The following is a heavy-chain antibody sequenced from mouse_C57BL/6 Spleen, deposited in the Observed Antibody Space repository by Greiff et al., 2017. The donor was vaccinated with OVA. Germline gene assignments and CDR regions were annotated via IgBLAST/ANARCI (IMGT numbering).Heavy chain of an antibody. CDR2: ISSGGDYI. J-gene: IGHJ4*01. Sequence: EVQRVESGAGLVKPGGSLKLSCAASGFTFSSYAMSWVRQTPEKRLEWVAYISSGGDYIYYADTVKGRFTISRDNARNTLYLQMSSLKSEDTAMYYCAAQGTGYAMDYWGQGTSVTVSS. CDR3: AAQGTGYAMDY. CDR1: GFTFSSYA. V-gene: IGHV5S21*01. D-gene: IGHD3-2*02.